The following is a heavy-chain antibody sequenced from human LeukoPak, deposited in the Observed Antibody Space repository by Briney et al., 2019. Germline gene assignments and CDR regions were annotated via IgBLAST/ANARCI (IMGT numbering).Heavy chain of an antibody. CDR1: GFTFSSYW. CDR2: INSDGSST. V-gene: IGHV3-74*01. J-gene: IGHJ3*02. D-gene: IGHD6-13*01. CDR3: ARGGIAAHAFDI. Sequence: PGGSLRPSCAASGFTFSSYWMHWVRQAPGKGLVWVSRINSDGSSTSYADSVKGRFTISRDNAKNTLYLQMNSLRAEDTAVYYCARGGIAAHAFDIWGQGTMVTVSS.